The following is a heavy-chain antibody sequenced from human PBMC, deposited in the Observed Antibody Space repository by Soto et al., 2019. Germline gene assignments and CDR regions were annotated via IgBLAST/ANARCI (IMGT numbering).Heavy chain of an antibody. CDR1: GFSFSNYA. Sequence: EVQLLESGGGLVQPGGSLRLSCAASGFSFSNYAMNWVRQAPGKGLEWVSSVSAGGGTTFYADSVKGRFTISSDNSKNTLYLQMNSLRAEDTAVYYCATRLPGAGCFDYWGQGTLVTVSS. J-gene: IGHJ4*02. CDR3: ATRLPGAGCFDY. V-gene: IGHV3-23*01. D-gene: IGHD7-27*01. CDR2: VSAGGGTT.